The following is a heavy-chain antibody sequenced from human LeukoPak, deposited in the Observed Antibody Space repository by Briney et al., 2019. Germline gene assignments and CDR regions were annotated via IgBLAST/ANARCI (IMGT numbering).Heavy chain of an antibody. D-gene: IGHD2-15*01. V-gene: IGHV3-21*01. CDR1: GFTFSSYS. J-gene: IGHJ4*02. CDR3: ARAGGGGLGYFDY. Sequence: GGSLRLSCAASGFTFSSYSMNWVRQAPGKGLEWVSSISSSSSYIYYADSVKGRFTTSRDNAKNSLYLQMNSLRAEDTAVYYCARAGGGGLGYFDYWGQGTLVTVSS. CDR2: ISSSSSYI.